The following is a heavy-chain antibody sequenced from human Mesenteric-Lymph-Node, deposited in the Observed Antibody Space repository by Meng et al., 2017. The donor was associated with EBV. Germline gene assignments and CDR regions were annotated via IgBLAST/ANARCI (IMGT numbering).Heavy chain of an antibody. Sequence: QVQLQQAGPGLVQPSQSRSLTCAIPGDSVSNTNVAWNWNRQSPSRGLEWLGRTYYRSKWYNEYAQSVKGRITINPDTSKSEFSLQLNSVTPDDTAVYYCSRESWRAFDYWGQGTLVTVSS. J-gene: IGHJ4*02. CDR1: GDSVSNTNVA. CDR3: SRESWRAFDY. CDR2: TYYRSKWYN. V-gene: IGHV6-1*01.